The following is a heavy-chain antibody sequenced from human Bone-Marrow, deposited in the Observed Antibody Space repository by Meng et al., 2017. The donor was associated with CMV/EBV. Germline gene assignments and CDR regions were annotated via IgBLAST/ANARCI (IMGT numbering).Heavy chain of an antibody. Sequence: ASVKVSCKASGYIFTEHYVHWVRQAPGEGLEWMGWVNPNSGGTNYAQKFQGRVTMTRDPSISTAYMELSRMRSDDPAVYYCARTKREYQLQLGYYYYGMDVWGQGTTVTVSS. CDR1: GYIFTEHY. D-gene: IGHD2-2*01. CDR3: ARTKREYQLQLGYYYYGMDV. V-gene: IGHV1-2*02. CDR2: VNPNSGGT. J-gene: IGHJ6*02.